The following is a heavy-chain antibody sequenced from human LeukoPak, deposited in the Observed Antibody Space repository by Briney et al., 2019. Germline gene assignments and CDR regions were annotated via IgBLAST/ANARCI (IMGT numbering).Heavy chain of an antibody. CDR2: IYYSGST. CDR3: ARGTLRYFDWLARYYFDY. J-gene: IGHJ4*02. CDR1: GGSISSNSYY. V-gene: IGHV4-39*07. Sequence: SETLSLTCAVSGGSISSNSYYWGWIRQPPGKGLEWIGSIYYSGSTYYNPSLKSRVTISVDTSKNQFSLKLSSVTAADTAVYYCARGTLRYFDWLARYYFDYWGQGTLVTVSS. D-gene: IGHD3-9*01.